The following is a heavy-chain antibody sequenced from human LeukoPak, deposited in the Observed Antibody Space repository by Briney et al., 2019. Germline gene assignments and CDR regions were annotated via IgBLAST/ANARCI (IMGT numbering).Heavy chain of an antibody. CDR2: IYYSGST. Sequence: SETLSLTCTVSGGTISNNYWSWFRQPPGKGLEWIGYIYYSGSTNYNPSLKSRVTISVDTSKSQFSLKLSSVTAADTAVYYCASHKGFWGQGTLVTVSS. J-gene: IGHJ4*02. CDR1: GGTISNNY. V-gene: IGHV4-59*01. CDR3: ASHKGF.